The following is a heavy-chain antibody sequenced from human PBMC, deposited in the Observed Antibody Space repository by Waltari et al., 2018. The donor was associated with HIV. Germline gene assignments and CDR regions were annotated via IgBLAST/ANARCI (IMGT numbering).Heavy chain of an antibody. CDR3: TVGKSSGYY. CDR1: GVSFSYVW. CDR2: IKNETEGWTT. Sequence: EVQLVESGGGLVKHGRSLRRSCAASGVSFSYVWLTWVRKAPGQGMEWVGQIKNETEGWTTDYAAPVKGRLTISRDDSKNMLFLEMNGLNTDDTASYYCTVGKSSGYYWGQGTLVTVSS. D-gene: IGHD3-22*01. V-gene: IGHV3-15*01. J-gene: IGHJ4*02.